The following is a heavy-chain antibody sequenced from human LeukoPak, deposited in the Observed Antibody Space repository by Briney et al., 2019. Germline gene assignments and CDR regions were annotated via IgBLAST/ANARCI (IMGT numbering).Heavy chain of an antibody. CDR3: AKDFFSRDGYYGDDDY. CDR1: GFTFSSNG. J-gene: IGHJ4*02. CDR2: IRYDGSNK. D-gene: IGHD3-22*01. V-gene: IGHV3-30*02. Sequence: GGSQRLSCAASGFTFSSNGMHWVRQAPGKGLEWVAFIRYDGSNKYYADSVKGRFTISRDNSKNTLYLQMNSLRAEDTAVYYCAKDFFSRDGYYGDDDYWGQGTLVTVSS.